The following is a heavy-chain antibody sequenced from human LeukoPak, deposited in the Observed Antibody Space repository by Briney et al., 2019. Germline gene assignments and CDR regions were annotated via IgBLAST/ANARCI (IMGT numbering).Heavy chain of an antibody. J-gene: IGHJ6*02. Sequence: PSETLSLTCTVSGGFVSSGSYYWSWIRQPPGKGLEWIGYMSYSGSTNYNPSLKSRVTISVDTSKNQFSLKLSSVTAADTAVYYCARVFRTAAGSYFYYYGMDVWGQGTTVTVSS. CDR2: MSYSGST. CDR1: GGFVSSGSYY. D-gene: IGHD6-13*01. V-gene: IGHV4-61*01. CDR3: ARVFRTAAGSYFYYYGMDV.